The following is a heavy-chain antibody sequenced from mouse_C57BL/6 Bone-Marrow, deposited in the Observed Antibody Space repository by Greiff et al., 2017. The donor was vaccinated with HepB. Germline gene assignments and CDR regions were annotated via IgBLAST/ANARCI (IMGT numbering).Heavy chain of an antibody. D-gene: IGHD2-2*01. Sequence: QVQLKESGPGLVQPSQSLSITCTVSGFSLTSYGVHWVRQSPGKGLEWLGVIWRGGSTDYNAAFMSRLSITKDNSKSQVFFKMNSLQADDTAIYYCAKALYGYDGLFAYWGQGTLVTVSA. J-gene: IGHJ3*01. CDR1: GFSLTSYG. CDR2: IWRGGST. V-gene: IGHV2-5*01. CDR3: AKALYGYDGLFAY.